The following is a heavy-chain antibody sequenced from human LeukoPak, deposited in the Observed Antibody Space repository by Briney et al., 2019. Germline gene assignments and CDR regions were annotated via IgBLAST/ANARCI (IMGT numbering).Heavy chain of an antibody. J-gene: IGHJ4*02. Sequence: SETLSLTCTVSGGSISSYYWSWIRQPPGKGLEWIGYIYYSGSTNYNPSLKSRVTISVDTSKNQFSLKLSSVTAADTAVYYCARYTAMVSSGFDYWGQGTLVTVSS. CDR3: ARYTAMVSSGFDY. CDR1: GGSISSYY. V-gene: IGHV4-59*01. D-gene: IGHD5-18*01. CDR2: IYYSGST.